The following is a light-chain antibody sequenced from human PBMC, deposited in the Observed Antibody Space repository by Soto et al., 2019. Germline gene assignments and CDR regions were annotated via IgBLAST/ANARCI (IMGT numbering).Light chain of an antibody. Sequence: EIVLTQSPGTLSLSPGERATLSCRASQSLSSSYLAWYQQNPGQAPRLLIYGASNRATGVPDRFSGSGSGTEFTLTISRLEPEDFTVYYCQQYGSSPRTFGQGTKVEIK. CDR2: GAS. CDR1: QSLSSSY. J-gene: IGKJ1*01. V-gene: IGKV3-20*01. CDR3: QQYGSSPRT.